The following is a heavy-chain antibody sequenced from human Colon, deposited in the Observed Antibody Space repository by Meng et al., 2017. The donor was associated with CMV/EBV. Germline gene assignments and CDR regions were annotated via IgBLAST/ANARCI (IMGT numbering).Heavy chain of an antibody. CDR2: ISGSGDST. Sequence: GGSLRLSCAASGFTFSSYAMTWVRQAPGKGLEWVSSISGSGDSTYYADSVKGRFTISRDNSKNTLYVQMNSLRAEDTAVYYCARDHEFGTYYYDSSSYGLDYWGQGTLVTVSS. V-gene: IGHV3-23*01. D-gene: IGHD3-22*01. CDR1: GFTFSSYA. J-gene: IGHJ4*02. CDR3: ARDHEFGTYYYDSSSYGLDY.